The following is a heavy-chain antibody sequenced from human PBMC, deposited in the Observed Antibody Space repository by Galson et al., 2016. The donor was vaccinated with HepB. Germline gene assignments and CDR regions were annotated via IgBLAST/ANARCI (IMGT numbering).Heavy chain of an antibody. D-gene: IGHD2-15*01. V-gene: IGHV1-69*01. Sequence: QSGAEVKKPGESLKISCKASADTFSSYGLSWVRQAPGQGLEWMGGIIPIFGAPNYAQRFQGRVTITADESTSTTYMELSSLRSEDTAVYYCARSLSCVGGSCRRDFYWYMDVWGKGTTVTVSS. CDR3: ARSLSCVGGSCRRDFYWYMDV. CDR1: ADTFSSYG. CDR2: IIPIFGAP. J-gene: IGHJ6*03.